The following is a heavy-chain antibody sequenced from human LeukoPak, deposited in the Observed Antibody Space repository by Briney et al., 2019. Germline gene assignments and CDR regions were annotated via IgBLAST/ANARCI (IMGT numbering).Heavy chain of an antibody. J-gene: IGHJ4*02. CDR3: ARDQPAYYYDSSGLNPAY. Sequence: ASVKVSCKASGYTFTGYYMHWVRQAPGQGLEWMGWINTNTGNPTYAQGFTGRFVFSLDTSVSTAYLQISSLKAEDTAVYYCARDQPAYYYDSSGLNPAYWGQGTLVTVSS. CDR1: GYTFTGYY. V-gene: IGHV7-4-1*02. D-gene: IGHD3-22*01. CDR2: INTNTGNP.